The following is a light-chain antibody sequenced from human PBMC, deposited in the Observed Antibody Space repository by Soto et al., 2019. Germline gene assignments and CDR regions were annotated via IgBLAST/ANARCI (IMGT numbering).Light chain of an antibody. V-gene: IGKV3-15*01. J-gene: IGKJ1*01. Sequence: EIVMTQSPATLYVSTGERATLSCRASQSVSSKLAWYQQKPGQAPRLLIFGASTRPTGVPARFSGSGSGTEFTLTISSLQSEDVAVYYCQQSGTTFGQGTKVDIK. CDR2: GAS. CDR3: QQSGTT. CDR1: QSVSSK.